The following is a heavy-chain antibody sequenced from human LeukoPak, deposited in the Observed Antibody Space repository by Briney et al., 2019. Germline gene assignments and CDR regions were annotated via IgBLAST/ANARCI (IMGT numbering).Heavy chain of an antibody. J-gene: IGHJ6*03. D-gene: IGHD3-9*01. Sequence: PSETLSLTCTVSGGSISSYYRSWIRQPAGKGLEWIGRIYTSGSTNYNPSLKSRVTMSVDTSKNQFSLKLSSVTAADTAVYYCARTNYDILTGYLYYYYYYMDVWGKRTTVTVSS. V-gene: IGHV4-4*07. CDR3: ARTNYDILTGYLYYYYYYMDV. CDR1: GGSISSYY. CDR2: IYTSGST.